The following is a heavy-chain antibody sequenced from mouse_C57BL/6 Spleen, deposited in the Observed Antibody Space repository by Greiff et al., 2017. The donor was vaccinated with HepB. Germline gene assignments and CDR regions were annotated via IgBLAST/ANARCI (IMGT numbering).Heavy chain of an antibody. J-gene: IGHJ1*03. CDR1: GYTFTDYN. CDR3: ARRLRLHWYFDV. D-gene: IGHD2-4*01. CDR2: INPNNGGT. V-gene: IGHV1-18*01. Sequence: EVQLQQSGPELVKPGASVKIPCKASGYTFTDYNMDWVKQSHGKSLEWIGDINPNNGGTIYNQKFKGKATLTVDKSSSTAYMELRSLTSEDTAVYYCARRLRLHWYFDVWGTGTTVTVSS.